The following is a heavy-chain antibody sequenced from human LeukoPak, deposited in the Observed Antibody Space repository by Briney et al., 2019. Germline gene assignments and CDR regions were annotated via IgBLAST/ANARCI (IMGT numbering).Heavy chain of an antibody. CDR3: ARREMVRGVIIPPDY. Sequence: GASVNVSCKASGYTFTGYYMHWVRQAPGQGLEWMGRINPNSGGTNYAQKFQGRVTMTRDTSISTAYMELSRLRSDDTAVYYCARREMVRGVIIPPDYWGQGTLVTVSS. D-gene: IGHD3-10*01. V-gene: IGHV1-2*06. CDR1: GYTFTGYY. CDR2: INPNSGGT. J-gene: IGHJ4*02.